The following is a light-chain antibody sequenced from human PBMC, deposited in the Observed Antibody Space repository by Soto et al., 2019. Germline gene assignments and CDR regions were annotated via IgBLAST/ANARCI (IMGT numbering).Light chain of an antibody. CDR3: SSFTCRISYD. V-gene: IGLV2-14*01. CDR2: DVT. J-gene: IGLJ1*01. Sequence: QSVLTQPASVSGSPGQSVTISCTGTSSDVGGHNAVSWYRQDPGKAPKLVIYDVTTRPSGVSNCFSGSKSGITASLTISCLQIEDEADDYSSSFTCRISYDFGTGTTVTVL. CDR1: SSDVGGHNA.